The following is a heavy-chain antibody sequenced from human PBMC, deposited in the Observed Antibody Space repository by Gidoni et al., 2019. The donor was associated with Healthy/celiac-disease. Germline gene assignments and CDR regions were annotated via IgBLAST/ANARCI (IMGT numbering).Heavy chain of an antibody. Sequence: EVQLLESGGGLVQPGGSLRLSCAASGFTFSSYAMSWVRQAPGKGLEWVSAIRGSGGSTYYADSVKGRFSISRDNSKNTLYLQMNSLRAEDTAVYYCAKDSPIAVAGTGGYWGQGTLVTVSS. CDR3: AKDSPIAVAGTGGY. J-gene: IGHJ4*02. CDR1: GFTFSSYA. V-gene: IGHV3-23*01. CDR2: IRGSGGST. D-gene: IGHD6-19*01.